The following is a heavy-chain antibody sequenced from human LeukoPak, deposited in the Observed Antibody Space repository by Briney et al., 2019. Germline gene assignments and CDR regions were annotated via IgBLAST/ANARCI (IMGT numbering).Heavy chain of an antibody. J-gene: IGHJ4*02. D-gene: IGHD3-16*01. Sequence: PGGSLRLSCSASGFVFSIYTMYWVRQAPGKGPEYVSTISGSGNGGSIYYAGSVKGRFTISRDDSKSILYLQMNGLRSEDTAVYYCVKDFGRVRGTPDSWGQGTLVTVSS. CDR2: ISGSGNGGSI. V-gene: IGHV3-64D*06. CDR3: VKDFGRVRGTPDS. CDR1: GFVFSIYT.